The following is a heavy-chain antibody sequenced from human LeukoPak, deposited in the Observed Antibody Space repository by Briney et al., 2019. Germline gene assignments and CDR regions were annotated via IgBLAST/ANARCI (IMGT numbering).Heavy chain of an antibody. Sequence: GGSLRLSCAASGFTFSSYAMSWVRQAPGKGLEWVANIKQDGSEKDYVDSVKGRFTISRDNAKNTLYLQMNSLRAEDTAVYYCARDGDDPGHDPFDYWGQGTLVTVSS. CDR2: IKQDGSEK. D-gene: IGHD3-16*01. J-gene: IGHJ4*02. V-gene: IGHV3-7*01. CDR1: GFTFSSYA. CDR3: ARDGDDPGHDPFDY.